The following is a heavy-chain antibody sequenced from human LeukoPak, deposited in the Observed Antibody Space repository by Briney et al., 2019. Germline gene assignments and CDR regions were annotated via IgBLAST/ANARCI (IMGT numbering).Heavy chain of an antibody. CDR1: GFTFSSYS. CDR2: ISSSSSYI. J-gene: IGHJ4*02. V-gene: IGHV3-21*01. Sequence: GGSLRLSCAASGFTFSSYSMNWVRQAPGKGLEWVSSISSSSSYIYYADSVKGRFTISRDNAKNSLYLQMNSLRAEDTAVYYCARDLYDSSGYYFEPYYFDYWGQGTLVTVSS. D-gene: IGHD3-22*01. CDR3: ARDLYDSSGYYFEPYYFDY.